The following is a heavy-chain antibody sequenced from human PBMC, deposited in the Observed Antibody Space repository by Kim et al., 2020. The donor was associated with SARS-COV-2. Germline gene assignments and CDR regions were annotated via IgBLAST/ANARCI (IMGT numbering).Heavy chain of an antibody. D-gene: IGHD6-19*01. J-gene: IGHJ4*02. CDR1: GFTFSSHW. CDR3: VRRQFTSGWYYFDY. V-gene: IGHV3-74*01. Sequence: GGSLRLSCAASGFTFSSHWMHWVRQAPGKWLVWVSRINSDGTTTSYGDSVKGRFTISRDNAKNTLYLQMNSLRAEDTAVYYCVRRQFTSGWYYFDYWGQGTLVTVSS. CDR2: INSDGTTT.